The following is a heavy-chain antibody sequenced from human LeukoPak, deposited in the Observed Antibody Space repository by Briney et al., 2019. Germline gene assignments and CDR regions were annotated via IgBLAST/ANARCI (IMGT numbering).Heavy chain of an antibody. J-gene: IGHJ4*02. CDR2: IKCDGSEK. D-gene: IGHD2-21*02. CDR3: ARETPNCGGDCFDY. V-gene: IGHV3-52*01. Sequence: GGSLRLSCAASGFTFSSSWMHRVCQAPEKGLEWVADIKCDGSEKYYVDSVKGRLTISRDNAKNSLYLQMNSLRAEDTAIYYCARETPNCGGDCFDYWGQGTLVTVSS. CDR1: GFTFSSSW.